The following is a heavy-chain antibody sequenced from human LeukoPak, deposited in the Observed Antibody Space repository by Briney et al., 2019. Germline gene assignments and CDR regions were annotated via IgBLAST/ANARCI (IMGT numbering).Heavy chain of an antibody. D-gene: IGHD3-22*01. CDR1: GFTFSSYA. Sequence: AGGSLRLSCAASGFTFSSYAMSWVRQAPGKGLEWVSAISGSGGSTYYADSVKGRFTISRDNSKNTLYLQMNSLRAEDTAVYYCAKGSGGLSVYDSSGYYYYFDYWGQGTLVTVSS. J-gene: IGHJ4*02. CDR3: AKGSGGLSVYDSSGYYYYFDY. V-gene: IGHV3-23*01. CDR2: ISGSGGST.